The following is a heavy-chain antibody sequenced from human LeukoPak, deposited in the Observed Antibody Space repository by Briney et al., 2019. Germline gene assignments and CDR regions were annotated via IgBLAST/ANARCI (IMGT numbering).Heavy chain of an antibody. V-gene: IGHV4-59*01. CDR3: ARESPDNYYYYYGMDV. J-gene: IGHJ6*02. CDR1: GDSISSYY. Sequence: PSETLSLTCTVSGDSISSYYWSWIRQPPGKGLEWIGYIYYSGSTNYNPSLKSRVTISVDTSKNQFSLKLSSVTAADTAVYYCARESPDNYYYYYGMDVWGQGTTVTVSS. CDR2: IYYSGST.